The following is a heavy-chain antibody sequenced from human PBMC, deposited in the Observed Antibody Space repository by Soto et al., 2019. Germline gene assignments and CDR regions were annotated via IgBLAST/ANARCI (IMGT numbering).Heavy chain of an antibody. CDR3: AKDSHYISGSYGGFDP. CDR2: ISYDGSNK. D-gene: IGHD3-10*01. Sequence: QVQLVESGGGVVQPGRSLRLSCAASGFNFRNYGMQWIRQTPGKGLEWVAVISYDGSNKYYTDSVQGRFTISRDNSKNTLYLQMNSLRAEDTAVYYCAKDSHYISGSYGGFDPWGQGTLVTVSS. V-gene: IGHV3-30*18. J-gene: IGHJ5*02. CDR1: GFNFRNYG.